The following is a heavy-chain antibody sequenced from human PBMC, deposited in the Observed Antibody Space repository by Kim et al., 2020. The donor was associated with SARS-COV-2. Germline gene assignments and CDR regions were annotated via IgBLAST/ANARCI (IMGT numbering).Heavy chain of an antibody. V-gene: IGHV4-31*03. CDR3: AREVGQQLVHYFNY. CDR2: IYYSGST. D-gene: IGHD6-13*01. Sequence: SETLSLTCTVSGGSISSGGYYWSWIRQHPGKGLEWIGYIYYSGSTYYNPSLKSRVTISVYTSKNQFSLKLSSVTAADTAVYYCAREVGQQLVHYFNYWGQGTLVTVSS. J-gene: IGHJ4*02. CDR1: GGSISSGGYY.